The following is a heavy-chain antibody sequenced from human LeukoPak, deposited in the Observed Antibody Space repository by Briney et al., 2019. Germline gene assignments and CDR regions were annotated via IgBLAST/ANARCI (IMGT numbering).Heavy chain of an antibody. CDR3: AGTGTRNYYFDY. CDR1: GVSISSHY. CDR2: ISNSGSS. D-gene: IGHD3-9*01. Sequence: PSETLSLTCTVSGVSISSHYWSWIRQPPGKGLEWIAYISNSGSSNCNSSLRSRVTISRDTSKNQFSLKLSSVTAADTAVYYCAGTGTRNYYFDYWGQGTLVTVSS. V-gene: IGHV4-59*08. J-gene: IGHJ4*02.